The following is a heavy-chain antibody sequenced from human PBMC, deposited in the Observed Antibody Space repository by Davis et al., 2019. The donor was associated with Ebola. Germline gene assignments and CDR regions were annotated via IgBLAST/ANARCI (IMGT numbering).Heavy chain of an antibody. CDR2: INSDGSST. J-gene: IGHJ6*02. D-gene: IGHD5/OR15-5a*01. Sequence: PGGSLRLSCAASGFTFSSYWMHWVRQAPGKGLVWVSRINSDGSSTSYADSVKGRFTISRDNSKNTIYLQMNSLRAEDTAVYYCARHYVYDYYMGLDVWGQGTTVAVSS. V-gene: IGHV3-74*01. CDR1: GFTFSSYW. CDR3: ARHYVYDYYMGLDV.